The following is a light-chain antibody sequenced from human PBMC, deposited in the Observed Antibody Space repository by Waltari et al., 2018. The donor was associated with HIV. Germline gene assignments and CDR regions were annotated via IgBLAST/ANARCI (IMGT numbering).Light chain of an antibody. CDR2: AGS. Sequence: QPALTQPASVSASPGQSITISCSGTSSDIGSYNPVSRYQPHPGKAPKLMIYAGSKRPSGVSNRFSGSKSGNTASLTISGLQAEDEADYYCYSYAGSRTGYVFGTGTKVTVL. J-gene: IGLJ1*01. CDR1: SSDIGSYNP. V-gene: IGLV2-23*01. CDR3: YSYAGSRTGYV.